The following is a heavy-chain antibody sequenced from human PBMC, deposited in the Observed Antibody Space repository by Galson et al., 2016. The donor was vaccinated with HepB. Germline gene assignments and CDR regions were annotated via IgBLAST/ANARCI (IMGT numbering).Heavy chain of an antibody. V-gene: IGHV3-23*01. CDR3: AKDLLGGTFIPYFFDY. CDR1: GFSFSNSG. Sequence: SLRLSCAASGFSFSNSGMSWVRQAPGRGLEWVSAISGSGGSTYYADSVKGRFTISRDNSKNTLYLQMNSLRAEDTAVYYCAKDLLGGTFIPYFFDYWGQGTLVTVSS. CDR2: ISGSGGST. D-gene: IGHD1-26*01. J-gene: IGHJ4*02.